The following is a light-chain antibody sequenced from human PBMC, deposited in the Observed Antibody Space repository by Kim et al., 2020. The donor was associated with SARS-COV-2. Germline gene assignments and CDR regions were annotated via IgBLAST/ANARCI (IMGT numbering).Light chain of an antibody. V-gene: IGLV3-1*01. J-gene: IGLJ3*02. Sequence: SVSPGQTASITCSGDKLGDKYACWYQQKPGHSPVLVIYQDSKRPSGIPERFSGSSSGNTATLTISGTQAMDEADYYCQAWDSSTAVFGGGTQLTVL. CDR2: QDS. CDR1: KLGDKY. CDR3: QAWDSSTAV.